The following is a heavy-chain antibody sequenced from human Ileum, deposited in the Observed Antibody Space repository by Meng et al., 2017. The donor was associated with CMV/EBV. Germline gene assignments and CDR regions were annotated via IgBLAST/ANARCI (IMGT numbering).Heavy chain of an antibody. CDR1: GFSFSSYA. V-gene: IGHV3-23*01. D-gene: IGHD3-22*01. J-gene: IGHJ6*02. Sequence: GESLKISCAASGFSFSSYAMTWVRQAPGKGLEWVSAIAGSGGSPHHADSVKGRFTISRDKFRNMPYLQMNDLRVEDTAIYYCAKGVGSSGHYSPDYYYYGLDVWGQGTTVTVSS. CDR2: IAGSGGSP. CDR3: AKGVGSSGHYSPDYYYYGLDV.